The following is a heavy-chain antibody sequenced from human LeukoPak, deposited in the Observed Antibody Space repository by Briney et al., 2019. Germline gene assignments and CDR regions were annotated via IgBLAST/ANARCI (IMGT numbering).Heavy chain of an antibody. CDR3: ARGVRDGDYYFDY. CDR1: GYTFTRYF. D-gene: IGHD4-17*01. V-gene: IGHV1-46*01. Sequence: ASVKVSCKASGYTFTRYFIHWVRQDPGQGLEWMSIINPSGGSTTYAQKFQGRLTMTRDTSTSTVYMDLSRLQSEDTAVYYCARGVRDGDYYFDYWGQGTLVTVSS. CDR2: INPSGGST. J-gene: IGHJ4*02.